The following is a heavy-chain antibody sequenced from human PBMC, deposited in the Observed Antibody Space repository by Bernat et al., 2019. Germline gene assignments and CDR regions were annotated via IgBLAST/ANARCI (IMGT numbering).Heavy chain of an antibody. CDR1: GYTFTGYY. CDR2: VDPEDGET. CDR3: ATASAYPFDS. D-gene: IGHD3-10*01. J-gene: IGHJ4*02. V-gene: IGHV1-24*01. Sequence: QVQLVQSGAEVKKPGASVKVSCKASGYTFTGYYMHWVRQAPGQGLEWMGGVDPEDGETIYAQKFQGRVTMTEDTSTDTAYMELSSLRSEDTAVYYCATASAYPFDSWGQGTLVTVSS.